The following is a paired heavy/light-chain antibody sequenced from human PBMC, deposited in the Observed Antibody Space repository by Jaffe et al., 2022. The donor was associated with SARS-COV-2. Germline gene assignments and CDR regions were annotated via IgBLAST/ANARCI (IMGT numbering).Heavy chain of an antibody. CDR3: ARHPNWERVFDH. CDR1: GGSISSYY. Sequence: QVQLQESGPGLVKPSETLSLSCTVSGGSISSYYWSWIRQPPGKGLEWIGYIYYSGSTNYNPSLKSRVTISLNTSKNYFSLKLSSVTAADTAVYYCARHPNWERVFDHWGQGTLVTVSS. V-gene: IGHV4-59*08. CDR2: IYYSGST. D-gene: IGHD7-27*01. J-gene: IGHJ4*02.
Light chain of an antibody. J-gene: IGKJ3*01. CDR3: QQYGTSPLFT. CDR1: QSISSSY. V-gene: IGKV3-20*01. CDR2: GAS. Sequence: EIVLTQSPGTLSLSPGERATLSCRASQSISSSYLAWYQQKPGQAPRLLIYGASSRATGIPDRFSGSGSGTDFTLTISRLEPEDFAVYYCQQYGTSPLFTFGPGTKVDIK.